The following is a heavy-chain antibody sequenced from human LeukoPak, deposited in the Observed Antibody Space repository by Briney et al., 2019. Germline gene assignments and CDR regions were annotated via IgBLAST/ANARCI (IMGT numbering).Heavy chain of an antibody. J-gene: IGHJ3*02. CDR2: ISSSSSTI. D-gene: IGHD4-17*01. CDR3: ARDTVTGAFDI. V-gene: IGHV3-48*04. CDR1: GFTFSSYS. Sequence: GGSLRLSCAASGFTFSSYSMNWVRQAPGKGLEWVSYISSSSSTIYYADSVKGRFTIPRDNAKDSLYLQMNSLRAEDTAVYYCARDTVTGAFDIWGQGTMVTVSS.